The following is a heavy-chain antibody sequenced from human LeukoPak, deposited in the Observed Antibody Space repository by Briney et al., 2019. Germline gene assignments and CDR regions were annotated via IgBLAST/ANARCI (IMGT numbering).Heavy chain of an antibody. J-gene: IGHJ6*03. D-gene: IGHD3-3*01. V-gene: IGHV4-59*01. CDR3: ARDRVRFGSDYYYYMDV. CDR2: IFYTGST. CDR1: GGSISSYY. Sequence: SETLSLTCTVSGGSISSYYWSWIRQPPGKGLEWIGFIFYTGSTDYNPSLKSRVTISVDTSKNQFSLKLTSVTSADTVVYYCARDRVRFGSDYYYYMDVWGKGTTVTVSS.